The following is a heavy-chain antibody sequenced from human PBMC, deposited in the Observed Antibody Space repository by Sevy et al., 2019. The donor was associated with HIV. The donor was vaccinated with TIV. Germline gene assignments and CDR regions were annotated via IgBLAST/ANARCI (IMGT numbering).Heavy chain of an antibody. V-gene: IGHV1-18*04. J-gene: IGHJ4*02. CDR3: ARDSHYYGSGTPPPFDY. CDR2: ISAYNGNT. CDR1: GYTFTSYG. D-gene: IGHD3-10*01. Sequence: ASVKVSCKASGYTFTSYGISWVRQALGQGLEWMGWISAYNGNTNYAQKLQGRVTMTTDTSTSTAYMELRSLRSDDTAVYYCARDSHYYGSGTPPPFDYWGQGTLVTVSS.